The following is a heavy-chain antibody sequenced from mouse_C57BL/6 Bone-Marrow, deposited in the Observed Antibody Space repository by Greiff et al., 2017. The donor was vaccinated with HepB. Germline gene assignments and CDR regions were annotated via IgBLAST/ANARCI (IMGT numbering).Heavy chain of an antibody. J-gene: IGHJ4*01. Sequence: VQLQQSGPELVKPGASAKIPCKASGFTFTDYKMDWVKQSHGKSLEWIGEINPNNGGSIYNQKFKGKGTLTVDKSSSTAYMCLRRLTSEETAVYCCSKPITTVDTMGYWGQGTSVTVSS. CDR3: SKPITTVDTMGY. V-gene: IGHV1-18*01. D-gene: IGHD1-1*01. CDR1: GFTFTDYK. CDR2: INPNNGGS.